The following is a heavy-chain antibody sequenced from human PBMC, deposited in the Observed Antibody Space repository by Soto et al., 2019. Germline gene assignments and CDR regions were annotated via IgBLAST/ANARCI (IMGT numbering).Heavy chain of an antibody. J-gene: IGHJ4*02. D-gene: IGHD4-17*01. V-gene: IGHV3-23*01. CDR2: VSGSGGVT. Sequence: EVQLLESGGGLVQPGGSLRLSCAASEFTFSSYAMSWVRQAPGKGLQWVSTVSGSGGVTYYADSVKGRFTISRDNSKKTLYLQMNSLRAEDTAVYYCAKGLRTPVTTVRGVLDYWGQGTLVTVSS. CDR1: EFTFSSYA. CDR3: AKGLRTPVTTVRGVLDY.